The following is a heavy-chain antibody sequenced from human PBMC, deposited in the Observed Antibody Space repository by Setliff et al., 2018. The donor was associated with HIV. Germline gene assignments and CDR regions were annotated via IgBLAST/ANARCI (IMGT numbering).Heavy chain of an antibody. J-gene: IGHJ6*03. V-gene: IGHV1-3*01. CDR2: INAGNGNT. Sequence: GASVKVSCKASGYTFTSYAMHWVRQAPGQRLEWMGWINAGNGNTKDSQKFQGRVTITRDTSASTAYMELSSLRSEDTAVYYCAREGKFRYYYYMDVWGKGTTVTVSS. CDR3: AREGKFRYYYYMDV. D-gene: IGHD3-10*01. CDR1: GYTFTSYA.